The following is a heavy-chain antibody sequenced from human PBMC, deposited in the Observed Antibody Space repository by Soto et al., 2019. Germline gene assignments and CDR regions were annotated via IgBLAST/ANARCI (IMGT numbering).Heavy chain of an antibody. Sequence: QVQLVQSGAEVKKPGSSVKVSCKASGGTFSSYAISWVRQAPGQGLEWMGGIIPIFGTANYAQKFQGRVTITADESTSTAYMELSSLRSADTAVYYCATRPLRGFVSVVPAATFDYWGQGTLVTASS. CDR1: GGTFSSYA. D-gene: IGHD2-2*01. J-gene: IGHJ4*02. V-gene: IGHV1-69*01. CDR2: IIPIFGTA. CDR3: ATRPLRGFVSVVPAATFDY.